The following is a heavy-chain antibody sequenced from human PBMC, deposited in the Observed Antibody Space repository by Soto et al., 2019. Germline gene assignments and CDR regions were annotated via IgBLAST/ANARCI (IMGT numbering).Heavy chain of an antibody. CDR2: ISSSGDST. CDR1: GFTFSDYA. D-gene: IGHD3-9*01. J-gene: IGHJ5*01. CDR3: ARDPSTGYADS. V-gene: IGHV3-23*01. Sequence: EVQLLESGGDLVQPGGSLRLSCTASGFTFSDYAMNWVRQAPGKGLEWVSTISSSGDSTYYADSVKGRFTISRDNSKNTLSLQMNSLRAEDTAVYYCARDPSTGYADSWGQGTLATVSS.